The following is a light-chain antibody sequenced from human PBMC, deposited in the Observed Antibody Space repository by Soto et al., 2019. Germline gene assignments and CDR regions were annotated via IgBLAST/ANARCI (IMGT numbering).Light chain of an antibody. CDR2: SNN. Sequence: QAVVTQPPSASGAPGQRVSISCSGSSSNIGSNTVNWYQQFPGTAPTLLIYSNNQRPSGVPDRFSGSKSGTSASLAISGVQSEDEAEYYCARWDDSLNGYVFGTGTKLTFL. CDR1: SSNIGSNT. CDR3: ARWDDSLNGYV. V-gene: IGLV1-44*01. J-gene: IGLJ1*01.